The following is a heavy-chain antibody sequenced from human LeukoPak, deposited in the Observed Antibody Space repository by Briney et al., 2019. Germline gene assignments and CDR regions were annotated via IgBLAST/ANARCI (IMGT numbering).Heavy chain of an antibody. V-gene: IGHV3-23*01. D-gene: IGHD3-10*01. CDR2: ISGSGDST. Sequence: GGSLRLSCAASAFTFSNYAMSWVRPAPGKGLEWDSSISGSGDSTYYADSVKGRFTISRDNSKNTLYLQMNSLRAEDTVVYYCAKEGRYYGSGTDDAFDIWGQGTMVTVSS. CDR1: AFTFSNYA. CDR3: AKEGRYYGSGTDDAFDI. J-gene: IGHJ3*02.